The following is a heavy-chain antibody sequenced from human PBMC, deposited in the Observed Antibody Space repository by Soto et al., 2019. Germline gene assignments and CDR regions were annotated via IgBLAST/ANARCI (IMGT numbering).Heavy chain of an antibody. CDR3: AASCVACGGFNYYGMDV. J-gene: IGHJ6*02. V-gene: IGHV4-59*12. D-gene: IGHD2-21*01. Sequence: LSHTRTVSGDSISNDSGSCIRQPPGTGLEWIGYIYCSGSTNYKPSLKSRVTISVDTSKNQFSLKRSSVTAADTAVYYCAASCVACGGFNYYGMDVWGRGSTVTVSS. CDR1: GDSISNDS. CDR2: IYCSGST.